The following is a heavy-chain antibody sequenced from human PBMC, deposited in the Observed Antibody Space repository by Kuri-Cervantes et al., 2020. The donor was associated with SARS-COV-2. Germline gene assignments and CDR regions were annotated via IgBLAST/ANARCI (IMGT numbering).Heavy chain of an antibody. Sequence: GGSLRLSCAASGFTFSSYSMNWVRQAPGKGLEWVSSISSSSSYIYYADSVKGRFTISRDNAKNSLYLQMNSLRAEDTVVYYCARGGYSSSSGHYFDYWGQGTLVTVSS. CDR2: ISSSSSYI. CDR3: ARGGYSSSSGHYFDY. D-gene: IGHD6-6*01. CDR1: GFTFSSYS. J-gene: IGHJ4*02. V-gene: IGHV3-21*01.